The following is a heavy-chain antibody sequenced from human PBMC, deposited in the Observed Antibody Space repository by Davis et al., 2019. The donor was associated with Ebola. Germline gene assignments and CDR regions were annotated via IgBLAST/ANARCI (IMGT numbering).Heavy chain of an antibody. J-gene: IGHJ4*02. V-gene: IGHV3-53*01. CDR1: GFTVSSNY. CDR3: ASDGSYSNLDY. D-gene: IGHD4-11*01. Sequence: AGSLTLSCAASGFTVSSNYMSWVRQAPGKGLEWVSVIYNGGSTYYADSVKGRFTISRDNSKNTLYLQMNSLRAEDTAVYYCASDGSYSNLDYWGQGTLVTVSS. CDR2: IYNGGST.